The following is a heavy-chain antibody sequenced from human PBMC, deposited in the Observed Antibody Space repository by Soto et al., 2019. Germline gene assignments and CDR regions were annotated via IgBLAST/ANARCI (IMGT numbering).Heavy chain of an antibody. D-gene: IGHD3-22*01. V-gene: IGHV1-2*02. J-gene: IGHJ4*02. CDR1: GYTITGYY. CDR3: ARDFYYDSSGYHLPFDY. CDR2: INPNSGGT. Sequence: ASVKVSCKASGYTITGYYMHWVRQAPEQGLEWMGWINPNSGGTNYAQKFQGRVTMTRDTSISTAYMELSRLRSDDTAVYYCARDFYYDSSGYHLPFDYWGQGTLVT.